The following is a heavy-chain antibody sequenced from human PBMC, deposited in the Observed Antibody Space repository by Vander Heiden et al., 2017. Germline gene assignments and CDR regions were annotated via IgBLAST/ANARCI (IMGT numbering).Heavy chain of an antibody. CDR2: IKSKTDGGTT. J-gene: IGHJ4*02. CDR1: GFTFSNAW. D-gene: IGHD2-21*02. CDR3: TTGGGNSDY. V-gene: IGHV3-15*01. Sequence: EVQLVESGGGLVKPGGSLRLSCAASGFTFSNAWMSWVRQAPGKGLEWVGRIKSKTDGGTTDDAAPVKGRFTISRDDSKNTMYMKMQSLKTEDRGVYYCTTGGGNSDYWGQGTMVTVSS.